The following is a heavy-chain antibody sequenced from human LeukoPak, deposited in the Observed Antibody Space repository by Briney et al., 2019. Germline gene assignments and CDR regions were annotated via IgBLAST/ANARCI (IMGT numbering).Heavy chain of an antibody. CDR1: GFTVSSNY. Sequence: GGSLRLSCAASGFTVSSNYMSWVRQAPGKGLEWVANIKQDGSEKYYVDSVKGRFTISRDNAKNSLYLQMNSLRAEDTAVYYCARDDYDSSGYDNYYYMDVWGKGTTVTVSS. CDR2: IKQDGSEK. V-gene: IGHV3-7*01. J-gene: IGHJ6*03. CDR3: ARDDYDSSGYDNYYYMDV. D-gene: IGHD3-22*01.